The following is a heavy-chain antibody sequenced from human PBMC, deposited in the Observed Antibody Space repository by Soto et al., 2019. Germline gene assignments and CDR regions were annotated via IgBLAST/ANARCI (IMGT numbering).Heavy chain of an antibody. CDR1: GYSFTTYG. Sequence: QVQLVQSGGEVKKPGASVKVSCKTSGYSFTTYGISWVLQAPGQGLEWMGWISAYNGNTNYAQKLQGRVTMTTDTSTSTAYMELRSLRSDDTAVYYCAREGPARYYYYGMDVWGQGSTVTVSS. V-gene: IGHV1-18*01. J-gene: IGHJ6*02. CDR3: AREGPARYYYYGMDV. CDR2: ISAYNGNT.